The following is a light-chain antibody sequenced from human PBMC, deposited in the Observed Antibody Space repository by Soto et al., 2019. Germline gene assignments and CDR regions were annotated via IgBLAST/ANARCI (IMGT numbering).Light chain of an antibody. CDR3: QQYYSTPLT. CDR2: WAS. V-gene: IGKV4-1*01. CDR1: QSLLYSLNNKDY. Sequence: DIVMTQSPDSLAVSLGERATINCKSSQSLLYSLNNKDYLAWYQQRPGQPPRLLIYWASTRESGVPGRFSGSGSGTDFTLTISSLQAEDVAVYYCQQYYSTPLTFGGGTRVEIK. J-gene: IGKJ4*01.